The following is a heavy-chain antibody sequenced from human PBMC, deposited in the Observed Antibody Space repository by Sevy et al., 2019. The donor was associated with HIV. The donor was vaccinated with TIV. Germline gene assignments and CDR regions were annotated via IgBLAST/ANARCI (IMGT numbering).Heavy chain of an antibody. CDR1: GLTFNDYA. CDR3: VREGAPYRNIRYCSGNNCFYNWFDP. Sequence: GGSLRLSCAASGLTFNDYALHWVRQAPGKGLEWVAIISSDGDNTYYVDTVKGRFTISRDNSKNTVYLQMNRLRAEDTAFYYCVREGAPYRNIRYCSGNNCFYNWFDPWGQGTLVTVSS. D-gene: IGHD2-15*01. CDR2: ISSDGDNT. J-gene: IGHJ5*02. V-gene: IGHV3-30-3*01.